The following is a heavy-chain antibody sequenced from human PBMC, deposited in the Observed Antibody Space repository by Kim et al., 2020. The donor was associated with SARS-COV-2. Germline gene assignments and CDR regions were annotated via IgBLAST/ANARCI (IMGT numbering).Heavy chain of an antibody. J-gene: IGHJ4*02. CDR3: AKDSATVITIFGVAALPIDY. V-gene: IGHV3-23*01. D-gene: IGHD3-3*01. Sequence: FTSSRDNSKNTLYLQMNSLRAEDTAVYYCAKDSATVITIFGVAALPIDYWGQGTLVTVSS.